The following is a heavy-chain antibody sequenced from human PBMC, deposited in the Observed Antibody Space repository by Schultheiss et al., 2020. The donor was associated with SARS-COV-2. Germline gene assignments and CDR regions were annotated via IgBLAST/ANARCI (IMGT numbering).Heavy chain of an antibody. CDR2: ISSSSSYI. J-gene: IGHJ4*02. Sequence: GESLKISCAASGFTFSSYSMNWVRQAPGKGLELVSSISSSSSYIYYADSVKGRFTISRDNAKNSLYLQMNSLRAEDTAVYYCARGRVEQQLAPQGYWGQGTLVTVSS. D-gene: IGHD6-13*01. CDR1: GFTFSSYS. V-gene: IGHV3-21*01. CDR3: ARGRVEQQLAPQGY.